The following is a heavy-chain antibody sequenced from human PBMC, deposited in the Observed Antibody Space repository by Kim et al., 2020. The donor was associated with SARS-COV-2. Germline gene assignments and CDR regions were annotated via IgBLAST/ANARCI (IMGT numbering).Heavy chain of an antibody. CDR3: ASLKLLHYHVDV. J-gene: IGHJ6*03. Sequence: GGSLRLSCAASGFIFSDYYMSWIRQAPGKGLEWISYISSSTNTIYYADSVKGRFTISRDNAKNSLYLEMNSLSAEDTAVYYCASLKLLHYHVDVWGKGTTVTFSS. V-gene: IGHV3-11*01. CDR1: GFIFSDYY. CDR2: ISSSTNTI.